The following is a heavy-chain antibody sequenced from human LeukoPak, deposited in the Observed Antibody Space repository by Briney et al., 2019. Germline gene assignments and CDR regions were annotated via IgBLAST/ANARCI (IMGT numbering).Heavy chain of an antibody. D-gene: IGHD2-2*01. V-gene: IGHV4-34*01. CDR1: GGSFSGYY. Sequence: SETLSLTCAVYGGSFSGYYWSWIRQPPGKGLEWIGEINHSGSTNYNPSLKSRVTISVDTSKNQFSLKLSSVTAADTAVYYCARQRYCSSTSCYRVRYNWFDPWGQGTLVTVSS. J-gene: IGHJ5*02. CDR3: ARQRYCSSTSCYRVRYNWFDP. CDR2: INHSGST.